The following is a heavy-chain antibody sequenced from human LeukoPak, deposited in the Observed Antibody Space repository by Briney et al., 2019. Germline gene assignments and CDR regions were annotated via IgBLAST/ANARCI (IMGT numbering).Heavy chain of an antibody. D-gene: IGHD1-1*01. Sequence: PEGSLRLSCAASGFTFSYYGMHWVRQAPGKGLEWVAYVASDGNFRDYVDSVKGRFTVSRDNSKDTLYLQMDSLRTEDTGVYYCANLPYNWNTHFDDYWGHGTLVTVSS. CDR3: ANLPYNWNTHFDDY. CDR2: VASDGNFR. J-gene: IGHJ4*01. CDR1: GFTFSYYG. V-gene: IGHV3-30*02.